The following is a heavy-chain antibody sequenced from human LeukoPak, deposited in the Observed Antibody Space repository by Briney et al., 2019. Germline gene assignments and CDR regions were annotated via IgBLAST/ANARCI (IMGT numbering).Heavy chain of an antibody. J-gene: IGHJ4*02. V-gene: IGHV3-21*01. CDR3: ARQADTAMLIWSFTDY. Sequence: PGGSLRLPCAASGFTFSSYSLTWVRQAPGKGLEWVSSISSSSSYIYYADSVKGRFTISRDNAKNSLYLQMNSLRAEDTALYYCARQADTAMLIWSFTDYWGQGTLVTVSS. D-gene: IGHD5-18*01. CDR1: GFTFSSYS. CDR2: ISSSSSYI.